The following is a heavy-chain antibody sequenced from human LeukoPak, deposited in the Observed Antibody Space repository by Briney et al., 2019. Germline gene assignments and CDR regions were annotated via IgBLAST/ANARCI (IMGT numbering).Heavy chain of an antibody. CDR1: GYSFTNYW. Sequence: GESLKISCKGSGYSFTNYWIAWVRQMPGNGLEWMDSIYPGESDIRYSPSFQGQVTISADRSISTAYLQWTSLKASDTAMYYCARRTTYSGSYFDYWGQGTLVTVSS. CDR3: ARRTTYSGSYFDY. J-gene: IGHJ4*02. V-gene: IGHV5-51*01. D-gene: IGHD1-26*01. CDR2: IYPGESDI.